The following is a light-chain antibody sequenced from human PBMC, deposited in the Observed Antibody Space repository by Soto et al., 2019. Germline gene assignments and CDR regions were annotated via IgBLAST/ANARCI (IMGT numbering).Light chain of an antibody. Sequence: EIVLTQSPGTLSLSPGDRATLSCRASQSVSSSYLAWYQQKPGQAPRLLIYGASRRATGIPDRFSGSGSGTDFTLTISRLEPEDFAVYYCQQYGSSPVTFGPGTKVDIK. CDR3: QQYGSSPVT. J-gene: IGKJ3*01. CDR1: QSVSSSY. CDR2: GAS. V-gene: IGKV3-20*01.